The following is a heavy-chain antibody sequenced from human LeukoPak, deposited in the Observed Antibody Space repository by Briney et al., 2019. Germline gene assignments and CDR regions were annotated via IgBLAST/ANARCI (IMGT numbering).Heavy chain of an antibody. CDR2: IYYSGST. Sequence: SETLSLTCTVSGGSIRGYFWTWIRQPPGKGLEWIGYIYYSGSTNYNPSLKSRVTITVDTSKNQFSLRLSSVTAADTAVYYCAMAYSSSWYYFDYWGQGTLVTVSS. CDR3: AMAYSSSWYYFDY. D-gene: IGHD6-13*01. CDR1: GGSIRGYF. V-gene: IGHV4-59*01. J-gene: IGHJ4*02.